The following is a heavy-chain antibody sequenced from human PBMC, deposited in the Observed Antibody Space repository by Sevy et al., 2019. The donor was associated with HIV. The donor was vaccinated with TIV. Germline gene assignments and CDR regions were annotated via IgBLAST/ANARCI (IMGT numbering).Heavy chain of an antibody. D-gene: IGHD3-22*01. CDR2: FDPEDDKR. CDR1: GYTLSQFS. J-gene: IGHJ4*02. Sequence: VSVKVSCKVSGYTLSQFSMHWVRLAPGKGLEWMGSFDPEDDKRIYAQKFQGRVTMTEDTSTDTAYMELSSLRSEDTAVYYCATTKDYYESSGDPFDYWGQGTLVTVSS. V-gene: IGHV1-24*01. CDR3: ATTKDYYESSGDPFDY.